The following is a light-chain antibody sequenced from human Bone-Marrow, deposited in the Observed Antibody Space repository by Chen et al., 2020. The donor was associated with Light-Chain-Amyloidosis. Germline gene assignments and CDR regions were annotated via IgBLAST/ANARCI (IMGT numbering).Light chain of an antibody. CDR1: NIGSTS. V-gene: IGLV3-21*02. Sequence: SYVLTQPSSVSVAPGQTATIACGGNNIGSTSVHWYQQTPGQAPLLVGYDDSHRPSGIPERLSGSNSGNTATLTISRVEAGDEADYYCQVWDRSSDRPVFGGGTKLTVL. J-gene: IGLJ3*02. CDR3: QVWDRSSDRPV. CDR2: DDS.